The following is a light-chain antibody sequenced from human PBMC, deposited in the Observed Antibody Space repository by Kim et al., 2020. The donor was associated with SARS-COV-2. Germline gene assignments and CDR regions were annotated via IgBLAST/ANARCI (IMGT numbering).Light chain of an antibody. V-gene: IGLV3-1*01. J-gene: IGLJ3*02. CDR1: QLGDKY. Sequence: LSPGQSASLTCSGDQLGDKYACLYQQKPGQSPVLVIYQDSKRPSGIPERFSGSNSGNTATLTISGTQAMDEADYYCQAWDSSTWVFGGGTQLTVL. CDR2: QDS. CDR3: QAWDSSTWV.